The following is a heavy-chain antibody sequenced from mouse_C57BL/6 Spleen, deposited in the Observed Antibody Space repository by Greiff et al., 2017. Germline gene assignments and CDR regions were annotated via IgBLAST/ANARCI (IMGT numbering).Heavy chain of an antibody. CDR3: ASLDDGDYDLYFDV. CDR2: IHPNSGST. J-gene: IGHJ1*03. Sequence: QVQLQQPGAELVKPGASVKLSFKASGYTFTSYWIHWVKQRPGQGLEWIGMIHPNSGSTNYNEKFKIKATLTVDNSSSTAYMQLCRLTSEDSAVYYCASLDDGDYDLYFDVWGTGTTVTVS. D-gene: IGHD2-3*01. CDR1: GYTFTSYW. V-gene: IGHV1-64*01.